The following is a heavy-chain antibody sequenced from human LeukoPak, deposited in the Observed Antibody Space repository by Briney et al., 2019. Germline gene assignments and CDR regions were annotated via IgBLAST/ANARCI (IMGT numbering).Heavy chain of an antibody. CDR1: GFTFSSYG. D-gene: IGHD1-26*01. CDR2: TWYDGSNK. CDR3: ARDLGIVGATD. V-gene: IGHV3-33*01. J-gene: IGHJ4*02. Sequence: PGRSLRLSCAASGFTFSSYGMHWVSQAQGKGLEWVAVTWYDGSNKYYADSVKGRFTISRDNSKNTLYLQMNSLRAEDTAVYYCARDLGIVGATDWGQGTLVTVSS.